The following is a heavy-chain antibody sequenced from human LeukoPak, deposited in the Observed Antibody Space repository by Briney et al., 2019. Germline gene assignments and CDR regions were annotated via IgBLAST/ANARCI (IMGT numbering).Heavy chain of an antibody. CDR3: ARDGEDILTGYPSPNYNWFDP. Sequence: GGPLRLPCSASGFTYSSYSMNWLRQAPAKGLEGVSSISSSNSSIDYADSVKGRFTISRDNAKNSLYLQMNSLRAEDTAVYYCARDGEDILTGYPSPNYNWFDPWGQGTLVTVSS. V-gene: IGHV3-21*01. CDR1: GFTYSSYS. D-gene: IGHD3-9*01. J-gene: IGHJ5*02. CDR2: ISSSNSSI.